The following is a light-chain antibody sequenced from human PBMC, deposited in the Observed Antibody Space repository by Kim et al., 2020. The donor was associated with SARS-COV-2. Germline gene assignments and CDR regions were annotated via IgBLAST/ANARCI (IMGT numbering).Light chain of an antibody. Sequence: ELTQPPSVSGTSGQTITIACSGRSANIGTNHVCWYQQVPGTAPRLLIYANNQRPSGVPDRFSGSKSGTSASLAIRGLRSEDEALYFCATFDDTLRGQVFGGGTQLTVL. CDR3: ATFDDTLRGQV. J-gene: IGLJ2*01. CDR1: SANIGTNH. CDR2: ANN. V-gene: IGLV1-47*02.